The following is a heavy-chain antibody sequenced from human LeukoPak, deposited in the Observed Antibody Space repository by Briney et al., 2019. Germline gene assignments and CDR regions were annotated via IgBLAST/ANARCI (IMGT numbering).Heavy chain of an antibody. J-gene: IGHJ6*03. D-gene: IGHD5-18*01. Sequence: SDTLSLTCTVSGGSVHSYDHYWAWIRQPPGKGLEWMGTSYSSGTTSYNPSLKSRVTISVDTSSNHFYLNLISVTAADTALYYCARQPHSYGPDYYYYYMDLWGTGTTVTVSS. CDR1: GGSVHSYDHY. CDR2: SYSSGTT. CDR3: ARQPHSYGPDYYYYYMDL. V-gene: IGHV4-39*01.